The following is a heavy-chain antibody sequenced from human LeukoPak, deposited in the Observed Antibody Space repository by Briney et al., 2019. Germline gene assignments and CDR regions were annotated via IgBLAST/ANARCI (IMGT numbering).Heavy chain of an antibody. J-gene: IGHJ4*02. CDR3: ARRGYYYDSRGYYYFDY. CDR2: IHHSGST. Sequence: SETLSLTCTVSGGSIRSYYWGWIRQPPAEGLEWIGDIHHSGSTDYKPSLKSRVTISVDTSKNQFSLKLSSVTAADTAVYHCARRGYYYDSRGYYYFDYWGQGTLVTVSS. CDR1: GGSIRSYY. V-gene: IGHV4-59*01. D-gene: IGHD3-22*01.